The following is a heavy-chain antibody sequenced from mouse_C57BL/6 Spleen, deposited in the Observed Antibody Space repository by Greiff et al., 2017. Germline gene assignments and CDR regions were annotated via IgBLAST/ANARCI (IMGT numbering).Heavy chain of an antibody. J-gene: IGHJ2*01. CDR2: IYPGSGST. D-gene: IGHD1-1*01. Sequence: QVQLQQPGAELVKPGASVKMSCKASGYTFTSYWITWVKQRPGQGLEWIGDIYPGSGSTNYNEKFKSKATLTVDTSSSTAYMHLSSLTSEDSAVYDYARSVYYYGSSFDYWGQGTTLTVSS. CDR3: ARSVYYYGSSFDY. V-gene: IGHV1-55*01. CDR1: GYTFTSYW.